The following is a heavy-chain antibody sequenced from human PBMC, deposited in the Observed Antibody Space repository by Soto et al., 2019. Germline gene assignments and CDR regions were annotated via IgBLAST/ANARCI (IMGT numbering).Heavy chain of an antibody. D-gene: IGHD6-19*01. CDR1: GFTFSSYA. CDR2: ISYDGSNK. CDR3: AREAAVAGTPWGAFDY. J-gene: IGHJ4*02. Sequence: QVQLVESGGGVVQPGRSLRLSCAVSGFTFSSYAMHWVRQPPGKGLEWVAVISYDGSNKYYADSVKGRFTISRDNSKNTLYLQMNSLRAEDTAVYYCAREAAVAGTPWGAFDYWGQGTLVTVSS. V-gene: IGHV3-30-3*01.